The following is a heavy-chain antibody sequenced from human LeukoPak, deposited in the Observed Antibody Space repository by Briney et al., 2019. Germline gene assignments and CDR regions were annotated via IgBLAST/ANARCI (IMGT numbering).Heavy chain of an antibody. CDR3: TRYNNDHFDY. V-gene: IGHV3-33*01. D-gene: IGHD1-14*01. CDR1: GFTFGGYG. Sequence: PGGSLRLSCAGSGFTFGGYGMHWLRQTPGKGLEWVAVIAYDGSRAFYADSVKGRFPISRDNSKNTMSVQMDDLRAEDTAVYYCTRYNNDHFDYWGQGTVVTVSS. CDR2: IAYDGSRA. J-gene: IGHJ4*02.